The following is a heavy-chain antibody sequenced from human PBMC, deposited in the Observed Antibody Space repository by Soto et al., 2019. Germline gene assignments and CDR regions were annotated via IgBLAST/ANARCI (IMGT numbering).Heavy chain of an antibody. CDR2: ISAYNGNT. J-gene: IGHJ3*02. CDR1: GYTFTSYG. V-gene: IGHV1-18*01. D-gene: IGHD6-19*01. Sequence: ASVKVSCKASGYTFTSYGISWVRQAPGQGLEWMGWISAYNGNTDYAQKIQGRVTMTTDTSTSTAYMELRSLRSDDTVVYYFAIDSRPPYSSGWYQNDAFDIWGQGTMVTVSS. CDR3: AIDSRPPYSSGWYQNDAFDI.